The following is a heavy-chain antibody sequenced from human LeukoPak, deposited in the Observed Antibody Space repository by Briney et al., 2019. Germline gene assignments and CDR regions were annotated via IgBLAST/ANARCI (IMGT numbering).Heavy chain of an antibody. CDR3: AKVLAVTSYGAKSIFDH. Sequence: GGSLRLSCAASGFTFSNYGMHWVRQAPGKGLEWVAFIWYDGSNKYYADSVKGRFTISRDNSKNTVCLQMNSLRAEDTAVYYCAKVLAVTSYGAKSIFDHWGQGTLVTVSS. V-gene: IGHV3-30*02. D-gene: IGHD4-23*01. CDR2: IWYDGSNK. J-gene: IGHJ4*02. CDR1: GFTFSNYG.